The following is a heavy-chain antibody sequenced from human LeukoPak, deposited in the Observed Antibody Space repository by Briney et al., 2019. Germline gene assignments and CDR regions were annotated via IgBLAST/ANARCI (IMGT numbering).Heavy chain of an antibody. CDR3: TRGRRYDSSGYKTFGWYFDL. J-gene: IGHJ2*01. CDR1: GDSISGTRDY. V-gene: IGHV4-39*07. D-gene: IGHD3-22*01. Sequence: PSETLSLTCTFSGDSISGTRDYWGFIRQPPGKGLDWIGSISYSGTASYNPSLSTRLTISLDTSRDQFYLKLSSVTAADTAVYYCTRGRRYDSSGYKTFGWYFDLWGRGTLVTVSS. CDR2: ISYSGTA.